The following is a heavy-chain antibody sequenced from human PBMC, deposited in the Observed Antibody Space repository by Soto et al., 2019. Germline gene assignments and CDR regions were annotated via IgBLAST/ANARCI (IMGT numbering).Heavy chain of an antibody. Sequence: ASVKVSCKASGGTFSSDAISWVRQAPGQGLEWMGGIIPIFGTANYAQKFQGRVTITADESTSTAYTELSSLRSEDTAVYYCAIFSSITIFGQVYWGQGTLVTVS. J-gene: IGHJ4*02. CDR1: GGTFSSDA. D-gene: IGHD3-3*01. CDR2: IIPIFGTA. CDR3: AIFSSITIFGQVY. V-gene: IGHV1-69*13.